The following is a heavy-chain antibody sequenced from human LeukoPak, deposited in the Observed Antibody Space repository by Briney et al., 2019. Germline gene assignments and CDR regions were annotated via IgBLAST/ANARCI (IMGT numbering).Heavy chain of an antibody. Sequence: GSLRLSCAASGFTFSSYWMSWVRQAPGKGLEWVANIKQDGSEKYYVDSVKGRFTISRDNAKNSLYLQMNSLRAEDTAVYYCASSDSSWPPDFGYWGQGTLVTVSS. D-gene: IGHD6-13*01. CDR3: ASSDSSWPPDFGY. J-gene: IGHJ4*02. V-gene: IGHV3-7*01. CDR1: GFTFSSYW. CDR2: IKQDGSEK.